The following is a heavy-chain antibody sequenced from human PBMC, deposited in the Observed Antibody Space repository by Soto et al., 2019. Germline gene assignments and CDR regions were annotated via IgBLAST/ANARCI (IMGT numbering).Heavy chain of an antibody. CDR1: GGTFSSYA. CDR3: ARGRYYYDSSGSFSFDI. J-gene: IGHJ3*02. V-gene: IGHV1-69*13. Sequence: GASVKVSCKASGGTFSSYAISWVRQAPGRGLEWMGGIIPIFGTANYAQKFQGRGTITADEATSTAYMELSSLRSEDTAVYYCARGRYYYDSSGSFSFDIWGQGTMVTVSS. CDR2: IIPIFGTA. D-gene: IGHD3-22*01.